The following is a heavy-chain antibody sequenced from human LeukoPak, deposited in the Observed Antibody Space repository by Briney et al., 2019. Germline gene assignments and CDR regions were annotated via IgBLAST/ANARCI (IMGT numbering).Heavy chain of an antibody. J-gene: IGHJ4*02. D-gene: IGHD5-18*01. CDR1: GFTFSSYN. V-gene: IGHV3-21*01. CDR2: ISGSGNYI. Sequence: PGGSLRLSCAASGFTFSSYNMNWVRQAPGKGLEGVSTISGSGNYIFYADSVKGRFTISRDNAKNSLYLQMNSLRAEDTAVYYCARGQKQLWLHKDYWGQGTLVTVSS. CDR3: ARGQKQLWLHKDY.